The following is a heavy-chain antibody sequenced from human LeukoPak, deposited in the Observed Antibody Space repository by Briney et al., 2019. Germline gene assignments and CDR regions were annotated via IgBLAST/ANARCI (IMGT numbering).Heavy chain of an antibody. D-gene: IGHD5-24*01. Sequence: SVKVSCKASGGTFSSYAISWVRQAPGQGLEWMGGIIPIFGTANYAQKFQGRVTITTDESTSTAYMELSSLRSEDTAVYYCAIGSVEMATICNYWGQGTLVTVST. CDR2: IIPIFGTA. CDR3: AIGSVEMATICNY. V-gene: IGHV1-69*05. J-gene: IGHJ4*02. CDR1: GGTFSSYA.